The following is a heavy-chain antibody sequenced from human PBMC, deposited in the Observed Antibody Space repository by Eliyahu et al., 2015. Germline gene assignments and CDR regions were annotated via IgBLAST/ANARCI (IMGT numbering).Heavy chain of an antibody. Sequence: QVQLQQWGAGLLKPSETLSLTCAVYGGSFSGYYWSWIRQPPGKGLGWVGGINHSGNTNYNPSLKSRVTISVDTSKNQFSLKLSSVTAADTAVYYCARTLGYSSGWYDRGRFDYWGQGTLVTVSS. D-gene: IGHD6-19*01. J-gene: IGHJ4*02. V-gene: IGHV4-34*01. CDR1: GGSFSGYY. CDR3: ARTLGYSSGWYDRGRFDY. CDR2: INHSGNT.